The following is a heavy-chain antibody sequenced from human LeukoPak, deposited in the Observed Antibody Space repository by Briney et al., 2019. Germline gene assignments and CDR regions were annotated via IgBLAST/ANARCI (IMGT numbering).Heavy chain of an antibody. CDR2: IRSKAYGGTT. CDR3: TVLYYDILTGNYGMDV. V-gene: IGHV3-49*04. J-gene: IGHJ6*02. Sequence: GGSLRLSCTASGFTFGDYAMSWVRQAPGKGLEWVGFIRSKAYGGTTEYAASVKGRFTISRDDSKSIAYLQMNSLKTEDTAVYYCTVLYYDILTGNYGMDVWGQGTTVTVSS. D-gene: IGHD3-9*01. CDR1: GFTFGDYA.